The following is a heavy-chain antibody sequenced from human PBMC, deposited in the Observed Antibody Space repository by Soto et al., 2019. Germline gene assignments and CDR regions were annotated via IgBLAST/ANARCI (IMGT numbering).Heavy chain of an antibody. D-gene: IGHD6-13*01. CDR1: EFSFSTYN. J-gene: IGHJ6*02. CDR3: ARDPAADGYYGMDV. CDR2: ISRTSSHI. V-gene: IGHV3-21*01. Sequence: EVQLVESGGGLVKPGGSLRLSCVASEFSFSTYNMNWVRQAPGEGLQWVSFISRTSSHIHYADSVQGRFTISRDNAKNSPYLEMNSLRAEDTAVYYCARDPAADGYYGMDVWGQGTTVTVSS.